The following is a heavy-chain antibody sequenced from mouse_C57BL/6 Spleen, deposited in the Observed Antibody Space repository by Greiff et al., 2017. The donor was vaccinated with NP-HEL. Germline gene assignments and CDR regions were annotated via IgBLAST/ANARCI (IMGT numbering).Heavy chain of an antibody. CDR3: AYDYDEDAMDY. Sequence: QVQLKQPGAELVKPGASVKLSCKASGYTFTSYWMHWVKQRPGQGLEWIGMIHPNSGSTNYNEKFKSKATLTVDKSPSTAYMQLSSLTSEDSAVYYCAYDYDEDAMDYWGQGTSVTVSS. D-gene: IGHD2-4*01. V-gene: IGHV1-64*01. J-gene: IGHJ4*01. CDR1: GYTFTSYW. CDR2: IHPNSGST.